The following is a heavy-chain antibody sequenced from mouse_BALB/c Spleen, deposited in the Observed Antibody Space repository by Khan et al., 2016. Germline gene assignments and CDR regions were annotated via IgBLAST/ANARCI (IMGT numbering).Heavy chain of an antibody. V-gene: IGHV1-7*01. CDR3: ARRGDYRYDWFAY. J-gene: IGHJ3*01. CDR2: INPSTGYT. Sequence: QVQLQQSGAELAKPGASVKMSCKASGYTFTSYWMHWVKQRPGQGLEWIGYINPSTGYTEYNQKFKDKATLTADKSSSTAYMQLSSLTSEDSAVYYCARRGDYRYDWFAYWGQGTRVTVSA. CDR1: GYTFTSYW. D-gene: IGHD2-14*01.